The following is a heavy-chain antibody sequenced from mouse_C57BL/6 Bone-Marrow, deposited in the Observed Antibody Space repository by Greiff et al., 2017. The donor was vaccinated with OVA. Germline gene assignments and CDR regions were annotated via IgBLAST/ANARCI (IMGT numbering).Heavy chain of an antibody. V-gene: IGHV1-7*01. CDR2: INPSSGYT. D-gene: IGHD1-1*01. Sequence: VQLQQSGAELAKPGASVKLSCKASGYTFTSYWMHWVKQRPGQGLEWIGYINPSSGYTKYNQKFKDKATLTADKSTRTAYMQLSSLTYEDSAVYYCARWIYYGSSYEAMDYWGQGTSVTVSS. CDR1: GYTFTSYW. J-gene: IGHJ4*01. CDR3: ARWIYYGSSYEAMDY.